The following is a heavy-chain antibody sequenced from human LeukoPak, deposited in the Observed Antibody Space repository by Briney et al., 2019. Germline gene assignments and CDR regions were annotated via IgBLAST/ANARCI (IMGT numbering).Heavy chain of an antibody. CDR3: ARDHAAAVYDY. D-gene: IGHD6-13*01. Sequence: SETLSLTCTVSGGSISSYYWSWIRQPPGKGLEWIGYIYYSGSTNYNPSLKSRVTISVDTSKNQFSLKLSSVTAADTAVYYCARDHAAAVYDYWGQGTLVTVSS. J-gene: IGHJ4*02. CDR2: IYYSGST. V-gene: IGHV4-59*12. CDR1: GGSISSYY.